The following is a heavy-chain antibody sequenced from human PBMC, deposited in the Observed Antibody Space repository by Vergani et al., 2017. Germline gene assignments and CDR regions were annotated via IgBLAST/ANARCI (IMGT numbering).Heavy chain of an antibody. D-gene: IGHD6-13*01. J-gene: IGHJ5*02. Sequence: QVQLQESGPGLVKPSQTLSLTCTVSGGSISSGSYYWSWIRQPAGKGLVWIGRIYTSGNSNYNPSLNSRVTISVDTSKNQFSLKLRTLTAEATAVYYCARRDIAAASTGGIESWFDPWGQGTLVTVSS. CDR1: GGSISSGSYY. CDR2: IYTSGNS. V-gene: IGHV4-61*02. CDR3: ARRDIAAASTGGIESWFDP.